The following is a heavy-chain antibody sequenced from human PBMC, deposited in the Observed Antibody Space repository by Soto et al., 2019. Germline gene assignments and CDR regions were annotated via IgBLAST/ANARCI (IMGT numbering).Heavy chain of an antibody. V-gene: IGHV1-18*01. CDR1: GYTFTRSG. CDR3: ARGGGAPYYSSGMTS. J-gene: IGHJ6*02. D-gene: IGHD3-16*01. CDR2: ISSYNGDT. Sequence: ASVKVSCKASGYTFTRSGISWARQAPGQGPEWMGWISSYNGDTNYAQTFQGRVTMTTDTSTSTAYMELRSLRSDDTAVYYCARGGGAPYYSSGMTSGGQGPPAT.